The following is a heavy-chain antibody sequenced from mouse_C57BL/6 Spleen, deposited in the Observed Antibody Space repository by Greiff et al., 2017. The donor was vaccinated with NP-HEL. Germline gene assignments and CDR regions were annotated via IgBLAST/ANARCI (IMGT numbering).Heavy chain of an antibody. CDR2: INPSTGGT. Sequence: EVQVVESGPELVKPGASVKISCKASGYSFTGYYMNWVKQSPEKSLEWIGEINPSTGGTTYNQKFKAKATLTVDKSSSTAYMQLKSLTSEDSAVYYCARSPHYYGSSGYFDVWGTGTTVTVSS. J-gene: IGHJ1*03. V-gene: IGHV1-42*01. CDR3: ARSPHYYGSSGYFDV. D-gene: IGHD1-1*01. CDR1: GYSFTGYY.